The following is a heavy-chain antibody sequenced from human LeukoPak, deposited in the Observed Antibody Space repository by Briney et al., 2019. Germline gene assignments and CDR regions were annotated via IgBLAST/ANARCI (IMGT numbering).Heavy chain of an antibody. Sequence: ASVKVSCKASGYTFTSYYMHWVRQAPGQGLEWMGIINPSGGSTSYAQKFQGRVTMTRDTSTSTVYMELSSLRSEDTAVYYCARDREYYYGSGSQPGGYYYYMDVWGKGTTVTISS. V-gene: IGHV1-46*01. D-gene: IGHD3-10*01. CDR3: ARDREYYYGSGSQPGGYYYYMDV. CDR2: INPSGGST. J-gene: IGHJ6*03. CDR1: GYTFTSYY.